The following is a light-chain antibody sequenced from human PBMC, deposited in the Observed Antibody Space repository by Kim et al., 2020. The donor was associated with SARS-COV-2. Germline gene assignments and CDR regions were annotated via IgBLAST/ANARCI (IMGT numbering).Light chain of an antibody. J-gene: IGLJ2*01. CDR3: QVWDSSSDHVV. Sequence: APGKTATITCGGDTIGDKTVHWYPQKPGQAPVLVLYYDNDRPSGIPERFSGSNSGNTATLTISRVEAGDEADYYCQVWDSSSDHVVFGGGTQLTVL. CDR1: TIGDKT. CDR2: YDN. V-gene: IGLV3-21*04.